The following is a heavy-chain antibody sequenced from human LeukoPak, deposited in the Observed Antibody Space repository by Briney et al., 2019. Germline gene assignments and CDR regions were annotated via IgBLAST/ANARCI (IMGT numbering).Heavy chain of an antibody. CDR2: INPSGGST. Sequence: ASVNVSCKASGYTFTSYYMHWVRQAPGQGLEWMGIINPSGGSTSYAQKFQGRVTMTRDTSTSTVYMELSSLRSEDTAVYYCARSDIVNWFDPWGQGTLVTVSS. CDR1: GYTFTSYY. CDR3: ARSDIVNWFDP. J-gene: IGHJ5*02. D-gene: IGHD2-15*01. V-gene: IGHV1-46*01.